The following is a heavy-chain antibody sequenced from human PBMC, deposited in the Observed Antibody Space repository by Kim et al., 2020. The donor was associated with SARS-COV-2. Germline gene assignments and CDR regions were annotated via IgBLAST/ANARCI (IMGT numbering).Heavy chain of an antibody. J-gene: IGHJ4*02. Sequence: FDPEDGETIYAQKFQGRVTMTEDTSTETAYMELSSLRSEDTAVYYCATDGIWGQGTMVTVSS. CDR3: ATDGI. CDR2: FDPEDGET. V-gene: IGHV1-24*01. D-gene: IGHD1-20*01.